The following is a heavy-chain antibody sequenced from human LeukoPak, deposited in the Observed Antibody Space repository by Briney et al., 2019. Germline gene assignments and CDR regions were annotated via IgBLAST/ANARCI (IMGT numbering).Heavy chain of an antibody. CDR1: GFTFSYYG. V-gene: IGHV3-30*03. D-gene: IGHD2-8*01. Sequence: GGSLRLSCAASGFTFSYYGMHWVRQAPGKGLEWVAVISYDGSNEFYAASVKGRFTISRDNSKNTLYLQMNSLRPEDTAVYYCVHTSMDETGCLDYWGQGTLVTVSS. CDR3: VHTSMDETGCLDY. CDR2: ISYDGSNE. J-gene: IGHJ4*02.